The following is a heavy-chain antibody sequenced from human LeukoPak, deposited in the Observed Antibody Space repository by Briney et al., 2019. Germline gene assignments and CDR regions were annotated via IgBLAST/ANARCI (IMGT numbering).Heavy chain of an antibody. CDR1: GGTFSSYA. J-gene: IGHJ6*02. V-gene: IGHV1-69*10. CDR3: ARDLRIAVADSYYYGMDV. CDR2: IIPILGIA. D-gene: IGHD6-19*01. Sequence: ASVTVSCKASGGTFSSYAISWVRQAPGQGLEWMGGIIPILGIANYAQKFQGRVTITADKSTSTAYMELSSLRSEDTAVYYCARDLRIAVADSYYYGMDVWGQGTTVTVSS.